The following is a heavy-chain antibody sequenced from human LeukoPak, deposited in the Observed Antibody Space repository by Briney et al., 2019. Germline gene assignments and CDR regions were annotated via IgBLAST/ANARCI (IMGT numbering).Heavy chain of an antibody. J-gene: IGHJ4*02. CDR1: GFTFSNFA. CDR3: ARDPRIAAAWDY. Sequence: GKSLRLSCATSGFTFSNFALHWVRQAPGKGLEWVAAVSYDESKYYADSVKGRFTISRDDSNNTLNHQMDSLRPEDTAVYYCARDPRIAAAWDYWGQGTLVTVSS. D-gene: IGHD6-13*01. CDR2: VSYDESK. V-gene: IGHV3-30-3*01.